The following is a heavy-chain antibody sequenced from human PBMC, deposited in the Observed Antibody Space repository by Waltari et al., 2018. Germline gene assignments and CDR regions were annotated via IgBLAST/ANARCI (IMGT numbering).Heavy chain of an antibody. CDR1: GSSFSSYW. CDR2: IFPRDSDT. D-gene: IGHD1-26*01. CDR3: ARELIWPGELGPFDL. J-gene: IGHJ3*01. Sequence: EVQLVQSGTQVTNPGASLRISCKASGSSFSSYWIGWVRQMPGKGMEWMGIIFPRDSDTRYTPSSQGRVTISADKSTGTAYLQFSSLTASDTAMYFCARELIWPGELGPFDLWGQGTFVSVSS. V-gene: IGHV5-51*01.